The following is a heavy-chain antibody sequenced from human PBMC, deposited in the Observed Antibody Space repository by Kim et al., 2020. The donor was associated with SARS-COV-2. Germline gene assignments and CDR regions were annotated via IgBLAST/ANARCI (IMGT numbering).Heavy chain of an antibody. V-gene: IGHV1-58*02. CDR3: AAVRGAATGTSYYYYAMDV. D-gene: IGHD1-1*01. Sequence: PVKVSCKASGFTFISSAMQWVRQARGQRLEWIGWIVVGSSNTNYAQKFQERVTITRDMSTSTAYMELSSLGSEDTAGYYGAAVRGAATGTSYYYYAMDV. J-gene: IGHJ6*01. CDR1: GFTFISSA. CDR2: IVVGSSNT.